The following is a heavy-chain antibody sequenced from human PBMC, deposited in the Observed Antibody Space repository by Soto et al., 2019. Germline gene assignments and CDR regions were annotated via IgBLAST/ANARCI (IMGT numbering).Heavy chain of an antibody. D-gene: IGHD3-10*01. CDR2: IYYSGST. V-gene: IGHV4-30-4*01. Sequence: SETLSLTCTVSGGSISSGDYYWSWIRQPPGKGLEWIGYIYYSGSTYYNPSLKSRVTISVDTSKNQFSLKLSSVTAADTAVYYCASYLWFGELSFRFDPWGQGTLVTVS. CDR1: GGSISSGDYY. J-gene: IGHJ5*02. CDR3: ASYLWFGELSFRFDP.